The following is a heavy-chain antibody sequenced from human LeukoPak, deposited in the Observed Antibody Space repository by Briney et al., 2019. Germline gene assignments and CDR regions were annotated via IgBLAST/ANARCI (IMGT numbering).Heavy chain of an antibody. J-gene: IGHJ1*01. V-gene: IGHV3-23*01. D-gene: IGHD3-16*01. Sequence: PGGSLRLSCAASGFTFSNYAMSWVRQAPGKGLEWLSAISGSGGITYYADSVKGRFTISRDDSRNTVSLQLNNLRVEDTAIYYCAKANWVSDADAVWWGQGALVTVSS. CDR2: ISGSGGIT. CDR3: AKANWVSDADAVW. CDR1: GFTFSNYA.